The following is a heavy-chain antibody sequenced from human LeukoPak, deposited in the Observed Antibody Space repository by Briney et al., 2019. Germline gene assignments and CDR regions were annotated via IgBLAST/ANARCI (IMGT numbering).Heavy chain of an antibody. CDR3: ARVSTMVQGTYYYYMDV. Sequence: SETLSLTCTVSGGSISSYYWSWIRQPAGKGLEWIGRIYTSGSANCNPSLKSRVTMSVDTSKNQFSLKLSSVTAADTAVYYCARVSTMVQGTYYYYMDVWGKGTTVTVSS. J-gene: IGHJ6*03. V-gene: IGHV4-4*07. CDR2: IYTSGSA. CDR1: GGSISSYY. D-gene: IGHD3-10*01.